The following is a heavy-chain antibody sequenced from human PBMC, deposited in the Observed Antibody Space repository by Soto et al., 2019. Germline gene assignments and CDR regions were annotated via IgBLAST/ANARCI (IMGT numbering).Heavy chain of an antibody. D-gene: IGHD2-2*02. J-gene: IGHJ4*02. Sequence: LRLSCAASGFTFSSYAMSWVRQAPGKGLEWVSAISGSGGSTYYADSVKGRFTISRDNSKNTLYLQMNSLRAEDTAVYYCATLLGYCSSTSCYTRPPYYFDYWGQGTLVTVSS. CDR2: ISGSGGST. CDR1: GFTFSSYA. CDR3: ATLLGYCSSTSCYTRPPYYFDY. V-gene: IGHV3-23*01.